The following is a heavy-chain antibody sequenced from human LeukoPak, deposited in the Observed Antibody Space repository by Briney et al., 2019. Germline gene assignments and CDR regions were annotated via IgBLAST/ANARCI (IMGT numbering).Heavy chain of an antibody. D-gene: IGHD6-19*01. V-gene: IGHV3-23*01. CDR2: ISVGGDYT. CDR3: AKNFGSSAWHHFDY. Sequence: GGSLRLSCAASGFTFSSSAMNWIRQAPGKGLEWVSGISVGGDYTYYADSVKGRFTISRDNSKNTLYLQMNSLRAEDTAVYYRAKNFGSSAWHHFDYWGQGTLVTVSS. J-gene: IGHJ4*02. CDR1: GFTFSSSA.